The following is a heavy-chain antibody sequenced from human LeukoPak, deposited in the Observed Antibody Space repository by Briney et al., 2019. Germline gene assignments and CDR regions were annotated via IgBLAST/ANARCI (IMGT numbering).Heavy chain of an antibody. CDR3: VRGILWFGENWFDP. CDR1: GGSISDYY. CDR2: IYNSGST. D-gene: IGHD3-10*01. J-gene: IGHJ5*02. Sequence: SETLSLTCTASGGSISDYYWNWIRQPAGKRLEWIGRIYNSGSTNYNPSLKGRVTMSIDTSKNQFSLKLSSVTAADTALYYCVRGILWFGENWFDPWGQGTLVTVSS. V-gene: IGHV4-4*07.